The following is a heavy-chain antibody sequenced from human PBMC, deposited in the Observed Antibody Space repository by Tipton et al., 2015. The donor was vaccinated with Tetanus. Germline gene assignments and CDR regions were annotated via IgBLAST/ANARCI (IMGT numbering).Heavy chain of an antibody. CDR3: ARVHVGLTEPCDY. CDR1: GFAFSSYS. Sequence: SLRLSCAASGFAFSSYSMNWVRQAPGKGREWVSSISPRATYRYYADSVKGRFTISRDDAKNSLFLQMNSLRVEDTAVYFCARVHVGLTEPCDYWGQGILVTVSS. CDR2: ISPRATYR. V-gene: IGHV3-21*01. J-gene: IGHJ4*02. D-gene: IGHD3-9*01.